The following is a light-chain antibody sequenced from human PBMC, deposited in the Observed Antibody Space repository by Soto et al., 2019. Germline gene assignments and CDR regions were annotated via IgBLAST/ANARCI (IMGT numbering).Light chain of an antibody. Sequence: QAVVTQPPSASGTPGQRVTISCSGSISNIGGNSVNWYQHLPGTAPKLLIFNNNQRPSGVPDRFSGSKSGTSASLAISGLQSEDEADYYCAAWHDSLNGPVFGGGTKLTVL. CDR3: AAWHDSLNGPV. J-gene: IGLJ3*02. CDR2: NNN. V-gene: IGLV1-44*01. CDR1: ISNIGGNS.